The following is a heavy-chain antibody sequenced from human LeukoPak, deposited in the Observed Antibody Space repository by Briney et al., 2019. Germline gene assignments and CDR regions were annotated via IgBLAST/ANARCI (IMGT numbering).Heavy chain of an antibody. CDR1: GFPFSSYV. J-gene: IGHJ4*02. CDR3: AREFSGGRVIMAHFDY. V-gene: IGHV3-33*01. Sequence: PGGSLRLSCAASGFPFSSYVMHWLRQAPGKGLEWVAVIWFDGGKIYYADSVKGRFTISRDNSKNTLYLQMNSLRAEDTAVYYCAREFSGGRVIMAHFDYWGQGTLVTVSS. CDR2: IWFDGGKI. D-gene: IGHD3-3*01.